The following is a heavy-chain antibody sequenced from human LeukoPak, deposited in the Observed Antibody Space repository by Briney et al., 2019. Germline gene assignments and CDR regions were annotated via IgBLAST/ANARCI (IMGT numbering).Heavy chain of an antibody. Sequence: ASVKVSCKASGYTFTNYGISWVRHAPGQGLEWMMWVNVYNGKREYAQKFQGRVTLTTDTSTTTAYMELRGLRFDDTAVYYCARTGPDYYGSGSYPLHYYGMDFWGQGTTVTVAS. CDR2: VNVYNGKR. J-gene: IGHJ6*02. CDR3: ARTGPDYYGSGSYPLHYYGMDF. V-gene: IGHV1-18*04. D-gene: IGHD3-10*01. CDR1: GYTFTNYG.